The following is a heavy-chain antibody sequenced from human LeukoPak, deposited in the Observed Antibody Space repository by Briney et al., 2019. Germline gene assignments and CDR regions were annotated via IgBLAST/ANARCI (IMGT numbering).Heavy chain of an antibody. D-gene: IGHD6-13*01. J-gene: IGHJ4*02. Sequence: PSETLSLTCAVYGGSFSGYYWSWIRQPPGKGLEWIGEINHSGSTNYNPSLKSRVTISVDTSKNQFSLKLSSVTAADTAVYYCARVGTAAAQSYWGQGTLVTVSS. CDR3: ARVGTAAAQSY. V-gene: IGHV4-34*01. CDR2: INHSGST. CDR1: GGSFSGYY.